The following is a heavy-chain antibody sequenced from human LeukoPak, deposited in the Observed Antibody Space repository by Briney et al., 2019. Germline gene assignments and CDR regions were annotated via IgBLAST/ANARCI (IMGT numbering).Heavy chain of an antibody. J-gene: IGHJ6*03. Sequence: SETLSLTCSVSGGSISNYYRNWVRQPPGKGPEWIGYIYYSGSNNYHPSLKSRVTISVDTSKNHFSLILKSVTAADTAVYYCARGLQSPIIREFWYMDVWGKGTTVTVSS. CDR1: GGSISNYY. V-gene: IGHV4-59*01. CDR2: IYYSGSN. D-gene: IGHD3-10*01. CDR3: ARGLQSPIIREFWYMDV.